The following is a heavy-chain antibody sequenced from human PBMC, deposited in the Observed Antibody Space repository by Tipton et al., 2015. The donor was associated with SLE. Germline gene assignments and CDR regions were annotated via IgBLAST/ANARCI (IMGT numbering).Heavy chain of an antibody. J-gene: IGHJ5*02. V-gene: IGHV4-39*07. CDR2: IYYTGDT. CDR1: GGSVISSSDS. CDR3: ARKIGRFLGGFDP. D-gene: IGHD3-3*01. Sequence: GLVKPSETLSLTCTVSGGSVISSSDSWGWIRQPPGKGLEWIGNIYYTGDTSYSPSLKSRVTISVDTSNNQFSLHLGSVTAADTAVYYCARKIGRFLGGFDPWGQGTLVTVSS.